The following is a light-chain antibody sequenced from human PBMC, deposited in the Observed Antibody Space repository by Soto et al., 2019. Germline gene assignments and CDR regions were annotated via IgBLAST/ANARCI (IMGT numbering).Light chain of an antibody. Sequence: EIVMTQSPATLSVSPGGRATLSCRASQSISDTLAWYQQKPGQAPRLLIHGASTRAPGFPARFSGSGSGTDCTLTISSLQSEDFAVYYGQQYDNWPWTFGQGTKVEIK. V-gene: IGKV3-15*01. J-gene: IGKJ1*01. CDR2: GAS. CDR1: QSISDT. CDR3: QQYDNWPWT.